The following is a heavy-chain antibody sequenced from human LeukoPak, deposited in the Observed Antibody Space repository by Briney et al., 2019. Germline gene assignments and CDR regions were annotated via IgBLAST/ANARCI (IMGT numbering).Heavy chain of an antibody. Sequence: GRSLTLSCAASGFTFRNYAVHWVRQAPGKGLEWVAVISYDGNHTFYADSVKGRFAISRDNSKNTLFLQMSALRADDTAVYYCARAKRGLTDYWGQGTLVTVSS. CDR1: GFTFRNYA. D-gene: IGHD2-8*01. CDR3: ARAKRGLTDY. CDR2: ISYDGNHT. V-gene: IGHV3-30*09. J-gene: IGHJ4*02.